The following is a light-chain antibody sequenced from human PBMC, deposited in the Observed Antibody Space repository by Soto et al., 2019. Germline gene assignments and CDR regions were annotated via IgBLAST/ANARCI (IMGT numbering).Light chain of an antibody. V-gene: IGKV3-15*01. CDR1: QSVFSS. CDR3: QQYNDWPPIT. J-gene: IGKJ5*01. CDR2: GSA. Sequence: EIVMTQSPATLSLSPGERSTLSFMASQSVFSSLAWYQQRPGQAPRLLIYGSATRATGIPDRFSGSGSGTEFTLTISSLQSEDFAVYYCQQYNDWPPITFGQGTRLEI.